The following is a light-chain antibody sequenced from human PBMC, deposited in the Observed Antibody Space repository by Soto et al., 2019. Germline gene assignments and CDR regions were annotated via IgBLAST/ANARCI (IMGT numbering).Light chain of an antibody. J-gene: IGKJ3*01. CDR2: GAS. Sequence: DIQMTQSPSSLSASVGDRVTITCQASQDISNYLNWYQQKPGKAPKILIYGASNLETGVPSRFSGSGSGTDFTFTISSLQPEDIATYYCQRHDSLPEFTFGPGTKVHLK. CDR1: QDISNY. CDR3: QRHDSLPEFT. V-gene: IGKV1-33*01.